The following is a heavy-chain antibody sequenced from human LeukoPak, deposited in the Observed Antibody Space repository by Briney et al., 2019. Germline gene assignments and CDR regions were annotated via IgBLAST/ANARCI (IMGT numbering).Heavy chain of an antibody. CDR1: GGSFSGYY. V-gene: IGHV4-34*01. Sequence: SETLSLTCAVYGGSFSGYYWSWIRQPPGKGLEWIGEINHSGSTNYNPSLKSRVTISVDTSKNQFSLKLSSVTAADTAVYYCARSARPGNYASYWGQGTLVTVSS. CDR2: INHSGST. CDR3: ARSARPGNYASY. D-gene: IGHD1-7*01. J-gene: IGHJ4*02.